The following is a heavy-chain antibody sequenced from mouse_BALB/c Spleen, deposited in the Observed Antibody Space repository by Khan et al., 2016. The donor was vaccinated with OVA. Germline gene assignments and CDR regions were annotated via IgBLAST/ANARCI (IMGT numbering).Heavy chain of an antibody. J-gene: IGHJ3*01. CDR2: INPYNAGT. Sequence: VQLKQSGPELVEPGASVKMSCKASGYTFTNYVMHWVKQKPGQGLEWIGYINPYNAGTRYNEKFKGKATLTSDISSTTAYMELSSLPSADSAVDYCAREASSWDFSFPYWGQGTLVTGSA. CDR1: GYTFTNYV. CDR3: AREASSWDFSFPY. V-gene: IGHV1S136*01. D-gene: IGHD4-1*01.